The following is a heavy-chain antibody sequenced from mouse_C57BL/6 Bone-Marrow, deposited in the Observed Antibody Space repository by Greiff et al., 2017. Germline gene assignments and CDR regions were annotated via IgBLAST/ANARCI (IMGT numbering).Heavy chain of an antibody. CDR1: GFTFSDYG. D-gene: IGHD2-2*01. CDR2: ISSGSSTI. Sequence: EAKLMESGGGLVKPGGSLKLSCAASGFTFSDYGMHWVRQAPEKGLKWVAYISSGSSTIYYTDTVKGRFTISRANAKNTLFLQMTSLRSEDTAMYYCARGDYAYEGAWFAYWGQGTLVTVSA. CDR3: ARGDYAYEGAWFAY. J-gene: IGHJ3*01. V-gene: IGHV5-17*01.